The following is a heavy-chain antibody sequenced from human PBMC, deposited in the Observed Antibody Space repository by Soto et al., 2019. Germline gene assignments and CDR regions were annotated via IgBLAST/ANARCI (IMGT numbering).Heavy chain of an antibody. CDR1: GGSISSSSYY. D-gene: IGHD6-6*01. CDR2: IYYSGST. Sequence: PSETLSLTCTVSGGSISSSSYYWGSIRQPPGKGLEWIGSIYYSGSTYYNPSLKSRVTISVDTSKNQFSLKLSSVTAADTAVYYCVSGEVAARRTYYYYGMDVWGQGTTVTVSS. CDR3: VSGEVAARRTYYYYGMDV. V-gene: IGHV4-39*01. J-gene: IGHJ6*02.